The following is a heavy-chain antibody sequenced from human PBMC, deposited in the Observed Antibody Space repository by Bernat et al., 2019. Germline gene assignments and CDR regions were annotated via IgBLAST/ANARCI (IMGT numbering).Heavy chain of an antibody. D-gene: IGHD1-1*01. V-gene: IGHV3-33*01. Sequence: QVQLVESGGAVVQPGRSRSLPVQAPESPFIRFGCPWSRKAPGRGWEWWAVIGMEGSKKNYADSVKGRFTISRDNSKNTLYVQMNSLRAEDTAVYYCAREGTGTTNYYYYMDVWGKGTTVTVSS. CDR2: IGMEGSKK. J-gene: IGHJ6*03. CDR1: ESPFIRFG. CDR3: AREGTGTTNYYYYMDV.